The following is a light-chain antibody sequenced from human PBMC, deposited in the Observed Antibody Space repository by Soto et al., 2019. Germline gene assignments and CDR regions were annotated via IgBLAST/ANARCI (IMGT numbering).Light chain of an antibody. CDR1: QSASSRY. CDR2: GAS. V-gene: IGKV3-20*01. Sequence: EIVLTQSPGTLSLSPGERATLSCRAGQSASSRYLAWYQQKPGQAPRLLIYGASSRATGIPDRFSGSGSRTDFTLTISRLEPEDFAVYYCQQYGSSPWTFGQGTKVEIK. J-gene: IGKJ1*01. CDR3: QQYGSSPWT.